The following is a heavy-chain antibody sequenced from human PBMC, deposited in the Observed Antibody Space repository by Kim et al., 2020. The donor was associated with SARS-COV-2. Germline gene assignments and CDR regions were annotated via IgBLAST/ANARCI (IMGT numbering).Heavy chain of an antibody. Sequence: SETLSLTCAVYGGSFSGYYWSWIRQPPGKGLEWIGEINHSGSTNYNPSLKSRVTISVDTSKNQFSLKLSSVTAADTAVYYCARKVDYDILTGYHYYFDYWGQGTLVTVSS. D-gene: IGHD3-9*01. V-gene: IGHV4-34*01. CDR1: GGSFSGYY. CDR3: ARKVDYDILTGYHYYFDY. J-gene: IGHJ4*02. CDR2: INHSGST.